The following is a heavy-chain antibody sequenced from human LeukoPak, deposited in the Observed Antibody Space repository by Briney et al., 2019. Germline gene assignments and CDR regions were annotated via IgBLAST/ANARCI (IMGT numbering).Heavy chain of an antibody. CDR3: ARVRDYYDSSGHDAFDI. D-gene: IGHD3-22*01. J-gene: IGHJ3*02. CDR2: INPNSGGT. V-gene: IGHV1-2*02. CDR1: GYTFTRYY. Sequence: ASVKVSCKASGYTFTRYYMHWVRQAPGQGLEWMGWINPNSGGTNYAQKFQGRVTMTRDTSISTAYMELSRLRSDDTAVYYCARVRDYYDSSGHDAFDIWGQGTMVTVSS.